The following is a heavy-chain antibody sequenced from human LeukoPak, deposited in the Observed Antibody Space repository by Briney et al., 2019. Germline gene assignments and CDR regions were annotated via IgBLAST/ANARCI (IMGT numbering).Heavy chain of an antibody. CDR1: RFTFSNYW. V-gene: IGHV3-7*01. Sequence: GGSLRLSCAASRFTFSNYWMTWVRQAPGKGLEWVAHINQDGSEEHYMDSVKARFTISRDNAKNSLSLQMNSLRAEDTAVYYCARDGGVSGYDLLDYWGQGTLVTVSS. CDR3: ARDGGVSGYDLLDY. CDR2: INQDGSEE. J-gene: IGHJ4*02. D-gene: IGHD5-12*01.